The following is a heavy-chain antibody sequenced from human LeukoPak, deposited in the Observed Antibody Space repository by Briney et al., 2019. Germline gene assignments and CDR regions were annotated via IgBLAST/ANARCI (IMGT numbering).Heavy chain of an antibody. Sequence: PSETLSLTCTVSGDSISSGDHYWSWIRQPPGKGLEWIGYIHYSGSTYYNPSLKSRLIMSVDMSKNQFSLSLNSLTAADSAVYSCARAGAEKNSGSFFDSWAQGPLVTVSS. D-gene: IGHD3-22*01. CDR1: GDSISSGDHY. V-gene: IGHV4-30-4*01. J-gene: IGHJ4*02. CDR2: IHYSGST. CDR3: ARAGAEKNSGSFFDS.